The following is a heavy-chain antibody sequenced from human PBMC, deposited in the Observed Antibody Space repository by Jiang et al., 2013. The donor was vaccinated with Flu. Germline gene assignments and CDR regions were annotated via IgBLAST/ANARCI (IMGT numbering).Heavy chain of an antibody. Sequence: SLRLSCAASGFTFNSYAMSWVRQAPGKGLEWVSGISGSGGNTYYADSVKGRFTISRDNSKNTLYLQMNSLRAEDTAVYYCARTSYYDYVWESYRYAEFDYWGQGTLVTVSS. D-gene: IGHD3-16*02. CDR3: ARTSYYDYVWESYRYAEFDY. V-gene: IGHV3-23*01. CDR1: GFTFNSYA. CDR2: ISGSGGNT. J-gene: IGHJ4*02.